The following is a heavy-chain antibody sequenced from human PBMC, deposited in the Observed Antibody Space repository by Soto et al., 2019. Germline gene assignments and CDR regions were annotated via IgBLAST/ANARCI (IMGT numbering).Heavy chain of an antibody. CDR2: IYWDDDK. J-gene: IGHJ5*02. D-gene: IGHD3-22*01. Sequence: QITLKESGPTLVKPTQTLTLTCTFSGFSLSTSGVGVGWIRQPPGKALEWLALIYWDDDKRYSPSLKSRLTLNQDSSKIQVVLTLTNMDPVDTATYYCAHYISSGYYYGWFDPWGQGTLVTVSS. CDR1: GFSLSTSGVG. V-gene: IGHV2-5*02. CDR3: AHYISSGYYYGWFDP.